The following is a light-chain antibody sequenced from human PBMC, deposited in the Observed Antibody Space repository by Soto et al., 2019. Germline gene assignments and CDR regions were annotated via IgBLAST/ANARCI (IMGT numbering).Light chain of an antibody. Sequence: VMTQSPATLSLSPGERATLSCRASQRVSTNVAWYQQKPGQAPRLLIYATSTRATGIPARFSGSGSGTEFTLTISSLQSEDFAVYHCQQYYNWPLTFGGGTKVDIK. V-gene: IGKV3-15*01. CDR1: QRVSTN. J-gene: IGKJ4*01. CDR2: ATS. CDR3: QQYYNWPLT.